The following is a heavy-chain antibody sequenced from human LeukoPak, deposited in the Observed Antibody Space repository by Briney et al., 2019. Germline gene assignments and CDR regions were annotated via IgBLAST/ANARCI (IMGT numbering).Heavy chain of an antibody. D-gene: IGHD3-3*01. CDR1: GFTFSSYA. V-gene: IGHV3-23*01. CDR3: AKDHGVIGYDFWSGFDAFDI. Sequence: GGSLRLSCAASGFTFSSYAMSWVRQAPGKGLEWVSAISGSGGSTYYADSVKGRFTISRDNSKNTLYLQMNSLRAEDTAVYYCAKDHGVIGYDFWSGFDAFDIWGQGTMVTVSS. J-gene: IGHJ3*02. CDR2: ISGSGGST.